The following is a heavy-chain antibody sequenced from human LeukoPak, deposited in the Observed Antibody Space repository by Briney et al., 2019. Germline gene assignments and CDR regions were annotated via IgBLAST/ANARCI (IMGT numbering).Heavy chain of an antibody. Sequence: GESLKISCKASGYTFITYWIGWVRQMPGKGLEWMGIIYPGYSDTRYSPSFQGQVTISADKSISTAYLHWSSLKASDTAIYYCARPDDYGGKPAAFDIWGQGTLVTVSS. D-gene: IGHD4-23*01. CDR3: ARPDDYGGKPAAFDI. CDR2: IYPGYSDT. CDR1: GYTFITYW. J-gene: IGHJ3*02. V-gene: IGHV5-51*01.